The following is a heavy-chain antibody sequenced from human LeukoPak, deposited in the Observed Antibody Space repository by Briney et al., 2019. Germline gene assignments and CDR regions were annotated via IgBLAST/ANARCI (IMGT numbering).Heavy chain of an antibody. CDR1: GFTVSSNY. Sequence: GSLRLSCAVSGFTVSSNYMSWVRQAPGKGLEWVAVISYDGSNKYYADSVKGRFTISRDNSKNTLYLQMNSLRAEDTAVYYCAKDTVKVTTIRRVPHYMDVWGKGTTVTISS. V-gene: IGHV3-30*04. J-gene: IGHJ6*03. CDR3: AKDTVKVTTIRRVPHYMDV. CDR2: ISYDGSNK. D-gene: IGHD5-12*01.